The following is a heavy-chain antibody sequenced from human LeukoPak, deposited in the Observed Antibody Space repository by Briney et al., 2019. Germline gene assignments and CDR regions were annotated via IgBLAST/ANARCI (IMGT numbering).Heavy chain of an antibody. CDR3: AKVAPVREMATIMDFDY. CDR1: GYTFTNYA. J-gene: IGHJ4*02. Sequence: ASVKVSCKASGYTFTNYAINWVRQAPGQGLEWMGWINTNTGNPTYAQGFTGRFVFSLDTSVSTAYLQISSLKAEDTAVYYCAKVAPVREMATIMDFDYWGQGTLVTVSS. D-gene: IGHD5-24*01. V-gene: IGHV7-4-1*02. CDR2: INTNTGNP.